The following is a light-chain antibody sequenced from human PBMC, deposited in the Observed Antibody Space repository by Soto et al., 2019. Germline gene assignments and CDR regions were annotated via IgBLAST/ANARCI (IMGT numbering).Light chain of an antibody. CDR1: SSDVGGYNY. J-gene: IGLJ2*01. V-gene: IGLV2-14*01. CDR3: SSYTSRSTLLV. Sequence: QSALTQPASVSGSPGQSITISCTGTSSDVGGYNYGSWYQQHPGKAPKLMIYEVSNRPSGVSNRFSGSKSGNTASLTISGLQAEDEADYYCSSYTSRSTLLVFGGGTKLTVL. CDR2: EVS.